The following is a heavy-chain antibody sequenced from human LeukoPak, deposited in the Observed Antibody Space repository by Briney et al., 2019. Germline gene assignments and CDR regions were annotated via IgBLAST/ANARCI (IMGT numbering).Heavy chain of an antibody. CDR1: GFTFSSYA. J-gene: IGHJ3*01. D-gene: IGHD4-11*01. CDR2: ISYDGSNK. V-gene: IGHV3-30*04. CDR3: ARDWYNNSDAFDL. Sequence: PGGSLRLSCAASGFTFSSYAMHWVRQAPGKGLEWVAVISYDGSNKYYADSVKGRFTISRDNAKKSLYLQMNSLRAEDTAVYYCARDWYNNSDAFDLWGQGTMVTVSS.